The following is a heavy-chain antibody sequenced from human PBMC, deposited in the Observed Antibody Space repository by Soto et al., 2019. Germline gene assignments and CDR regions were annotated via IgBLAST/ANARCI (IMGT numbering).Heavy chain of an antibody. V-gene: IGHV3-74*01. CDR2: IDSDGSST. CDR1: GFTFRGYTFRSYG. Sequence: EVQLVESGGGLVQPGGSLRLSCAASGFTFRGYTFRSYGMHWVRQVPGEGLVWVSRIDSDGSSTNYADSVKGRCTLYRDNAKNTVYLQMNSLRTEDTAVYDCASPVAAAATHLYFYGLAAWRQGTTVTVSS. CDR3: ASPVAAAATHLYFYGLAA. D-gene: IGHD6-25*01. J-gene: IGHJ6*01.